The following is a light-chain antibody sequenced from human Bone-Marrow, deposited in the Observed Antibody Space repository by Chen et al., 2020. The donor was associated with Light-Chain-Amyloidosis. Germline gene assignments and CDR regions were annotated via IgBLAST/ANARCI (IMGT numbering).Light chain of an antibody. CDR3: QVWDRSSDRPV. CDR2: DDS. V-gene: IGLV3-21*02. J-gene: IGLJ3*02. Sequence: SYVLTQPSSVSAAPGQPATIARGGNNIGSTSVHWYQQTPGQAPLLVVYDDSDRPSGIPERLSGSNSGNTATLTISRVEAGDEADYYCQVWDRSSDRPVFGGGTKLTVL. CDR1: NIGSTS.